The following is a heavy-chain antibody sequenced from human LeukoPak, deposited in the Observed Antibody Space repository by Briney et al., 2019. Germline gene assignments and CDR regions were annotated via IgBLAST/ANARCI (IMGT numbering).Heavy chain of an antibody. J-gene: IGHJ4*02. Sequence: SETLSLTCTVSGGSISSYYWSWIRQHPGKGLEWIGYIYYSGSTYYNPSLKSRVTISVDTSKNQFSLKLSSVTAADTAVYYCARDTGSYYFDYWGQGTLVTVSS. CDR1: GGSISSYY. CDR3: ARDTGSYYFDY. CDR2: IYYSGST. D-gene: IGHD5-12*01. V-gene: IGHV4-59*06.